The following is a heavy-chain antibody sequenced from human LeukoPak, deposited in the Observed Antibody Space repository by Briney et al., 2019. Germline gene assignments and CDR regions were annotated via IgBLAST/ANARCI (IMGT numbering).Heavy chain of an antibody. CDR1: GFTFSSYS. D-gene: IGHD2-21*02. Sequence: GGSLRLSCAASGFTFSSYSMNWVRQAPGKGLEWVSSISSSSSYIYYADSVKGRFTISRDNAKNSLYLQMNSLRAEDTAVYYCARAVVTAKGNFDYWGQGTLVTVSS. V-gene: IGHV3-21*01. CDR3: ARAVVTAKGNFDY. CDR2: ISSSSSYI. J-gene: IGHJ4*02.